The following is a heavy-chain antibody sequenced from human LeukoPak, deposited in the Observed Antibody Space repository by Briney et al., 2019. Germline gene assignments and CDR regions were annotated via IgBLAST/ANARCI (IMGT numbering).Heavy chain of an antibody. J-gene: IGHJ4*02. CDR3: AKTTTRYSSGWLDY. D-gene: IGHD6-19*01. V-gene: IGHV3-23*01. Sequence: GGSLRLSCGASGFTFSSYAMNWVRQAPGKGLEWVSAISGSGGSTYYADSVKGRFTISRDNSKNTLYLQMNSLRAEDTAVYYCAKTTTRYSSGWLDYWGQGTLVTVSS. CDR1: GFTFSSYA. CDR2: ISGSGGST.